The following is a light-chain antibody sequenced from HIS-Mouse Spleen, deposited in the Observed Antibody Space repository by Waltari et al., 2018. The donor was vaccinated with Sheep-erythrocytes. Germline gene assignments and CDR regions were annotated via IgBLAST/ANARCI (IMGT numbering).Light chain of an antibody. CDR2: DVS. J-gene: IGLJ1*01. Sequence: QSALTQPRSVSGSPGQSVTISCTGTSSDVGGYNYVSWYQQHPGKAPKLMIYDVSNRPSGVPYRFSCSKSGNTASLTISGLQAEDEADYYCCSYAGSYNHVFATGTKVTVL. V-gene: IGLV2-11*01. CDR3: CSYAGSYNHV. CDR1: SSDVGGYNY.